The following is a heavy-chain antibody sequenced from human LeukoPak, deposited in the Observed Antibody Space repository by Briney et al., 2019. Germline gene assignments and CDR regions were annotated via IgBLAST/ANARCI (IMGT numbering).Heavy chain of an antibody. Sequence: SETLSLTCTVSGGSISSSSYYWGWIRQPPGKGLEWIGSIYYSGSTYYNPSLKSRVTISVDTSKNQFSLKLSSVTAADTAVYYCAKDTHYYCSGGRCYTPVFDYWGQGTLVTVSS. V-gene: IGHV4-39*07. CDR1: GGSISSSSYY. D-gene: IGHD2-15*01. CDR3: AKDTHYYCSGGRCYTPVFDY. J-gene: IGHJ4*02. CDR2: IYYSGST.